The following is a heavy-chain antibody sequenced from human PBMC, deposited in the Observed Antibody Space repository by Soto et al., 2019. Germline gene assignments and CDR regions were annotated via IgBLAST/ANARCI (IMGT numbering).Heavy chain of an antibody. CDR1: GYTCTAYY. V-gene: IGHV1-2*02. CDR2: INPRFGDT. Sequence: QVQLVQSGAELKEPGDSVRVSCEASGYTCTAYYIHWVRQAPGQGLEWMGWINPRFGDTSYAQDFQGRVSMTRDTSISTVHMELSRQTSDDTAIYYCARNMDYYYGPGSGNGHGFWGQGTTVTVFS. J-gene: IGHJ6*02. CDR3: ARNMDYYYGPGSGNGHGF. D-gene: IGHD3-10*01.